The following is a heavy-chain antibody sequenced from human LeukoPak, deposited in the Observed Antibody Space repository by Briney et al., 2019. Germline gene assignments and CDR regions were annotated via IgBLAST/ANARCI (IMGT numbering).Heavy chain of an antibody. D-gene: IGHD5-18*01. V-gene: IGHV3-23*01. Sequence: PGGSLRLSCAASGFTFRSYGMIWVRQAPGKGLEWVSSISGSDDSTYYADSVKGRFTISRDNSKNTLYLQMKSLRAEDTAVFYCAKVYTATVWGYCDYWGQGTLVTVSS. CDR1: GFTFRSYG. CDR2: ISGSDDST. CDR3: AKVYTATVWGYCDY. J-gene: IGHJ4*02.